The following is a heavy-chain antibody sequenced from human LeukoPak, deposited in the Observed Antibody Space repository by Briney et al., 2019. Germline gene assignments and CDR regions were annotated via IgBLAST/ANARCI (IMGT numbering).Heavy chain of an antibody. V-gene: IGHV1-18*01. Sequence: ASVKVSCKASGYTFTSYGISWVRQAPGQGLEWMGWISAYNGNTNYAQKLQGRVTMTRDTSISTAYMELSRLRSDDTAVYYCARDRSRVIVGATTGDYWGQGTLVTVSS. J-gene: IGHJ4*02. D-gene: IGHD1-26*01. CDR2: ISAYNGNT. CDR1: GYTFTSYG. CDR3: ARDRSRVIVGATTGDY.